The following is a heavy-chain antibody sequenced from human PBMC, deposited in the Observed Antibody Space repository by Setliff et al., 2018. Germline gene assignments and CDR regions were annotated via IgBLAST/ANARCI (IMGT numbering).Heavy chain of an antibody. Sequence: GESLKISCAASGFTFTNYWINWVRQAPGKGLEWVANIKQDESEKHYVDSVKGRFTISRDNAKNSLYLQMNSLRADDTAVYYCARDQGSYGYRAFDSWGQGALVTVSS. CDR2: IKQDESEK. CDR1: GFTFTNYW. J-gene: IGHJ4*02. CDR3: ARDQGSYGYRAFDS. V-gene: IGHV3-7*01. D-gene: IGHD3-16*01.